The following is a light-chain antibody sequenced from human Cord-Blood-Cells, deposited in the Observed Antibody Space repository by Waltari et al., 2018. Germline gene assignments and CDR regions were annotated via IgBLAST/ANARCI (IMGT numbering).Light chain of an antibody. CDR2: EGS. Sequence: QSALTQPASVSGSPGQSITISCTGTSSDVGSYNLVSWYQQHPGKAPKLMFYEGSKRPAGVSNRFSGSKSGNTASLTISGLQAEDEADYYCCSYAGISTWVFGGGTKLTVL. V-gene: IGLV2-23*01. CDR1: SSDVGSYNL. J-gene: IGLJ3*02. CDR3: CSYAGISTWV.